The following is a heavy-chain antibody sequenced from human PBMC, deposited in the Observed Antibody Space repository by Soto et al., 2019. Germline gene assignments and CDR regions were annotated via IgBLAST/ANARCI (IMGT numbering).Heavy chain of an antibody. D-gene: IGHD1-26*01. CDR1: GGTFSSYA. CDR3: ARDQYSGSYYADYGMDV. CDR2: IIPIFGTA. Sequence: SVKVSCKASGGTFSSYAISWVRQAPGQGLEWMGGIIPIFGTANYAQKFQGRVTITADESTSTAYMELSSLRSEDTAVYYCARDQYSGSYYADYGMDVWAQGTTVTVSS. V-gene: IGHV1-69*13. J-gene: IGHJ6*02.